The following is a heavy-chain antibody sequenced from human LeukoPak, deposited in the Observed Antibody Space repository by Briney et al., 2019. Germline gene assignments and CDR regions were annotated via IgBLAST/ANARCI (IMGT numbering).Heavy chain of an antibody. CDR2: IYYSGST. J-gene: IGHJ4*02. V-gene: IGHV4-31*03. CDR1: GGSISSGGYY. D-gene: IGHD2-2*01. CDR3: AVTSSTSAYFDY. Sequence: SETLSLTCTVSGGSISSGGYYWSWIRQHPGKGLEWIGYIYYSGSTYYNPSLKSRVTILVDTSKNQFSLKLSSVTAADTAVYYCAVTSSTSAYFDYWGQGTLVTVSS.